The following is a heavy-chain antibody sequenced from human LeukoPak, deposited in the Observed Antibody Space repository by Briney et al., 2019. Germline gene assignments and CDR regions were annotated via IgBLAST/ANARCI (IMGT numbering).Heavy chain of an antibody. CDR1: GFTFSSYA. CDR2: ISGSGGST. Sequence: GGSLRLSCAASGFTFSSYAMSWVRQAPGEGLEWVSAISGSGGSTYYADSVKGRFTISRDNSKNTLYLQMNSLRAEDMAVYYCASRRGFRASDIWGQGTMVTVSS. V-gene: IGHV3-23*01. J-gene: IGHJ3*02. CDR3: ASRRGFRASDI. D-gene: IGHD5-12*01.